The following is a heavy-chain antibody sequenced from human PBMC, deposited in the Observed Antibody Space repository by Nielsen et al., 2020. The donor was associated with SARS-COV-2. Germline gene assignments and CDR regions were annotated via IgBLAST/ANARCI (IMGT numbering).Heavy chain of an antibody. CDR2: ISSSSSYI. CDR1: GFTFSSYS. D-gene: IGHD3-3*01. CDR3: AIIWSGYTDAFDI. V-gene: IGHV3-21*01. Sequence: GGSLRLSCAASGFTFSSYSMNWVRQAPGKGLEWVSSISSSSSYIYYADSVKGRFTISRDNAKNSLYLQMNSLRAEDTAVHYCAIIWSGYTDAFDIWGQGTMVTVSS. J-gene: IGHJ3*02.